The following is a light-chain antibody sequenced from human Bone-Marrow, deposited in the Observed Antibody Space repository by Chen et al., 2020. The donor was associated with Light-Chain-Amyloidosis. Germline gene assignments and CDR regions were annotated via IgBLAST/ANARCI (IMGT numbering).Light chain of an antibody. CDR1: QGISSY. J-gene: IGKJ3*01. V-gene: IGKV1-9*01. CDR3: QQLDSYPFT. CDR2: AAS. Sequence: DIQLTQSPSLLSASVGDRVTITGRASQGISSYLACYQLQPGKAPQLLIYAASPLQSGVPSRFSGSGSGTEFTLTISSLQPEDFATYYCQQLDSYPFTFGPVTKVDIK.